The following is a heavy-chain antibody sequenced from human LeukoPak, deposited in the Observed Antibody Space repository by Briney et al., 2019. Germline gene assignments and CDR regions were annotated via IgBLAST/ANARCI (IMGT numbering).Heavy chain of an antibody. Sequence: PGGSLRLSCAAPGFTFSNYAMSWVRQAPGKGLDWVSSITANGDTTYYADSVKGRFTISRDNSKNTLYLQMNSLRAEDTAVYYCAKLSYYGSGSYRRAAMDVWGQGTTVTVSS. CDR3: AKLSYYGSGSYRRAAMDV. D-gene: IGHD3-10*01. CDR1: GFTFSNYA. V-gene: IGHV3-23*01. J-gene: IGHJ6*02. CDR2: ITANGDTT.